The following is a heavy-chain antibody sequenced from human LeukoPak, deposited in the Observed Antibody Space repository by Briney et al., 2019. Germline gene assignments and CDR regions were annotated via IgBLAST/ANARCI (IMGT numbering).Heavy chain of an antibody. CDR2: IKQDGSEK. CDR3: ARTIRGY. J-gene: IGHJ4*02. CDR1: GFTFSSYW. D-gene: IGHD3-10*01. V-gene: IGHV3-7*01. Sequence: GGSLRLSCAASGFTFSSYWISWVRQTPGKGLEWVANIKQDGSEKYYVDSVKGRFTISRDNTKNSLYLQMDSLRVEDTAVYYCARTIRGYWGQGTLVTVSS.